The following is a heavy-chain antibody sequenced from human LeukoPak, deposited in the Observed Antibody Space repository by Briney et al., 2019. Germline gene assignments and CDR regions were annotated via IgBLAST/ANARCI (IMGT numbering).Heavy chain of an antibody. Sequence: PGGSLRLSCAASGFTFDDYAMHWVRQAPGKGLEWVSGISWNSGSIGYADSVKGRFTISRDNAKNSLYLQMNSLRAEDTALYYCASTLRWGQGTLVTVPS. CDR3: ASTLR. CDR2: ISWNSGSI. J-gene: IGHJ4*02. CDR1: GFTFDDYA. V-gene: IGHV3-9*01.